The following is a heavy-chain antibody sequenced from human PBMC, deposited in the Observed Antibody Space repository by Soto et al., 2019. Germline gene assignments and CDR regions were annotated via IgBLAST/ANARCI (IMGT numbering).Heavy chain of an antibody. V-gene: IGHV4-4*02. CDR2: AHQSGRT. Sequence: QVQLQESGPGLVKPSGTLSLTCTVSGGSMTSSNWWNWVRQYPGKGLEWIGEAHQSGRTNYNPSLKSRVTISVDKSKNHFSLNLSSLTAADTAVYYCARSEATVLDCWGQGTLVTVSS. CDR1: GGSMTSSNW. D-gene: IGHD4-17*01. CDR3: ARSEATVLDC. J-gene: IGHJ4*02.